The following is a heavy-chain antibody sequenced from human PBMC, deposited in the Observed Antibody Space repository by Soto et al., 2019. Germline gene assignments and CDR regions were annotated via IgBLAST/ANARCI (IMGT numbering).Heavy chain of an antibody. D-gene: IGHD2-15*01. CDR3: ARAPTGYCSGGSCYTSSYYYYGMDV. V-gene: IGHV4-59*01. CDR2: IYYSGCT. J-gene: IGHJ6*02. CDR1: GGSISRYY. Sequence: QVQLQASGPGLVKPSETLSLTCTVSGGSISRYYWSWIRQPPGKGLEWIGYIYYSGCTNYNPSLKSRVTISVDTSKNQFSLKLSSVTAADTAVYYCARAPTGYCSGGSCYTSSYYYYGMDVWGQGTTLTVSS.